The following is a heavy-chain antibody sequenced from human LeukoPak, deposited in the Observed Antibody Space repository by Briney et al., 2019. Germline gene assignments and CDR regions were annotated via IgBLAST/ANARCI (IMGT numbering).Heavy chain of an antibody. V-gene: IGHV5-51*01. CDR2: IYPGDSDT. D-gene: IGHD6-19*01. Sequence: GESLKISRKGSGYSFTSYWIGWVRQMPGKGLEWMGIIYPGDSDTRYSPSFQGQVTISADKSISTAYLQWSSLKASDTAMYYCARLGVAVAGTKYFQHWGQGTPVTVSS. CDR1: GYSFTSYW. J-gene: IGHJ1*01. CDR3: ARLGVAVAGTKYFQH.